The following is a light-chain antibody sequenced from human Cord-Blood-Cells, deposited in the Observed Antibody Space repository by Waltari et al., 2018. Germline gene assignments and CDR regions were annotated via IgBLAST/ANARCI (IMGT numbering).Light chain of an antibody. Sequence: SSLPPPASVSGSPGPSLTISCTGTNSDVGSYNLISWYQQHPGKAPKLMIYEGSKRPSGVSNRFSGSKSGNTASRTISGLQAEDEADYYCCSYAGSSTWVFGGGTKLTVL. V-gene: IGLV2-23*01. CDR1: NSDVGSYNL. CDR2: EGS. J-gene: IGLJ3*02. CDR3: CSYAGSSTWV.